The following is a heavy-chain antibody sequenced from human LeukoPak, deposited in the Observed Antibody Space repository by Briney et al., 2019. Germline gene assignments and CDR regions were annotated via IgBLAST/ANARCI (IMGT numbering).Heavy chain of an antibody. V-gene: IGHV3-23*01. CDR3: AKGGEVGVVISYFDY. D-gene: IGHD3-3*01. J-gene: IGHJ4*02. Sequence: GGSLRLSCAASGFTFSSYAMSWVRQAPGKGLEWVSAISGSGDSTYYADSVKGRFTISRDNSKNTLYLQMNSLRAEDTAVYYCAKGGEVGVVISYFDYWGQGTLVTVSS. CDR2: ISGSGDST. CDR1: GFTFSSYA.